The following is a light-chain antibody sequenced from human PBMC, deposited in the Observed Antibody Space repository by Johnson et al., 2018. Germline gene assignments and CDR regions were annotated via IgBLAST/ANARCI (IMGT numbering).Light chain of an antibody. CDR2: ENN. CDR1: SSNIGNNY. J-gene: IGLJ1*01. V-gene: IGLV1-51*02. CDR3: GTWDSSLSAGNV. Sequence: SVLTQPPSVSAAPGQKVTISCSGSSSNIGNNYVSWYQQLPGTAPKLLIYENNKRPSGIPDRFSGSKSGTSPTLGLTGLQTRDEADYYCGTWDSSLSAGNVFVTGTKVTVL.